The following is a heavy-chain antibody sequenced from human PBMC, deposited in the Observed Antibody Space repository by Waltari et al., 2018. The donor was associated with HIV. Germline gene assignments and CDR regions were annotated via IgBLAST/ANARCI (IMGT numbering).Heavy chain of an antibody. V-gene: IGHV1-69*01. Sequence: QVQLVQSGAEGKKPGSSVKVACKASGGTFSSYAISWVRQARGQGLEWMGGIIPIFGTANYAQKFQGRVTITADESTSTAYMELSSLRSEDTAVYYCARDCGSSTSCYRGVGDYWGQGTLVTVSS. D-gene: IGHD2-2*02. CDR1: GGTFSSYA. CDR2: IIPIFGTA. CDR3: ARDCGSSTSCYRGVGDY. J-gene: IGHJ4*02.